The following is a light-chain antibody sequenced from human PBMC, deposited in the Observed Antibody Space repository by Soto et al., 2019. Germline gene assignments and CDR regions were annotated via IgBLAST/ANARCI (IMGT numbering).Light chain of an antibody. CDR1: QAIRSS. CDR3: QQFNSSPFT. Sequence: DIQLTNSQSFLSQSVGDSLPIPSRASQAIRSSLAWYQQKPGKAPNLLIYTVSTLQSGVPSRFSGSRSGTEFTLTISSLQPEDFATYYCQQFNSSPFTFGGGTKVEI. J-gene: IGKJ4*01. V-gene: IGKV1-9*01. CDR2: TVS.